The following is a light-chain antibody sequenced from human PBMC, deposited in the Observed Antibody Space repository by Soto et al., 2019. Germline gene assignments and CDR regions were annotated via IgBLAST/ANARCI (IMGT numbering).Light chain of an antibody. CDR3: QQYNKWPLT. CDR2: GAS. CDR1: QSVSSN. Sequence: EIVMTQTPATLSVSPGERATLSCRASQSVSSNLAWYQHKPGQAASLLIHGASTRATGIPARFSGSGSGTEFTLPISSPQSEDLAVYYCQQYNKWPLTFGGGTKVEIK. J-gene: IGKJ4*01. V-gene: IGKV3-15*01.